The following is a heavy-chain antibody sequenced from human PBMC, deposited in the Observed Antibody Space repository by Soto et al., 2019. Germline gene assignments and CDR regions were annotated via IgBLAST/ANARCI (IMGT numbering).Heavy chain of an antibody. D-gene: IGHD2-2*01. CDR1: GGSISSYY. V-gene: IGHV4-59*01. Sequence: PSETLSLTCTVAGGSISSYYWSWIRQPPGKGLEWIGYIYYSGSTNYNPSLKSRVTISVDTSKNQFSLKLSSVTAADTAVYYCARVTPRYCSSTSCSPHFDYWGQGTLVTAPQ. J-gene: IGHJ4*02. CDR2: IYYSGST. CDR3: ARVTPRYCSSTSCSPHFDY.